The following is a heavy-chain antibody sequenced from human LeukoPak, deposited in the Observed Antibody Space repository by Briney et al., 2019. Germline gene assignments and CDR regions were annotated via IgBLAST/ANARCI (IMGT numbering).Heavy chain of an antibody. CDR2: ISYDGSNK. Sequence: PGGSLRLSCAASGFTFSSYAMHWVRQAPGKGLEWVAVISYDGSNKYYADSVKGRFTISRDNSKNTLYLQMNSLRAEDTAVYYCAKDPKEGSAALEWSHYFDYWGQGTLVTVSS. J-gene: IGHJ4*02. V-gene: IGHV3-30*04. CDR1: GFTFSSYA. D-gene: IGHD3-3*01. CDR3: AKDPKEGSAALEWSHYFDY.